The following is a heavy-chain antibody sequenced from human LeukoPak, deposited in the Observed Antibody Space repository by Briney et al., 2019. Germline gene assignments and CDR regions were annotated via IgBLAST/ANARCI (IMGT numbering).Heavy chain of an antibody. CDR3: ARSIVAEGPTHNWFDP. Sequence: PSETLSLTCTVSGGSISSSNNYWGWIRQPPGKGLEWIGSIYYSGTTYYNPSLKSRAIISVDTSRNQFSLKLTSVTAADTAVYYCARSIVAEGPTHNWFDPWGQGTLVTVPS. J-gene: IGHJ5*02. CDR2: IYYSGTT. D-gene: IGHD6-13*01. V-gene: IGHV4-39*01. CDR1: GGSISSSNNY.